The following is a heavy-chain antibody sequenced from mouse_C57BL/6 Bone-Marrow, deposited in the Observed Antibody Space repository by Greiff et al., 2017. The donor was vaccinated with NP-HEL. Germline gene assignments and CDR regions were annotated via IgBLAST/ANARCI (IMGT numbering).Heavy chain of an antibody. CDR2: IYPRSGNT. D-gene: IGHD4-1*01. CDR3: ARGGLTGTSFDY. V-gene: IGHV1-81*01. CDR1: GYTFTSYG. J-gene: IGHJ2*01. Sequence: VQVVESGAELARPGASVKLSCKASGYTFTSYGISWVKQRTGQGLEWIGEIYPRSGNTYYNEKFKGKATLTADKSSSTAYMELRSLTSEDSAVYFCARGGLTGTSFDYWGQGTTLTVSS.